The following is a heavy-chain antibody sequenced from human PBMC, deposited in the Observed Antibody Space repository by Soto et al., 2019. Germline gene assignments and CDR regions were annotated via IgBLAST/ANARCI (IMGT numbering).Heavy chain of an antibody. Sequence: ASVKVSCKASGYTFTTYGVSWVRQAPGQGLEWMGWINPNSGGTNYAQKFQGRVTMTRDTSISTAYMELSRLRSDDTAVYYCARKASDDLDYWGQGTLVTVSS. J-gene: IGHJ4*02. CDR1: GYTFTTYG. V-gene: IGHV1-2*02. D-gene: IGHD1-1*01. CDR3: ARKASDDLDY. CDR2: INPNSGGT.